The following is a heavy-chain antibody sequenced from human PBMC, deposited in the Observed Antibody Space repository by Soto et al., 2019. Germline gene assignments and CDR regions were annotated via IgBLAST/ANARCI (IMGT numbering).Heavy chain of an antibody. CDR3: AHRQAWNYLGYFDS. CDR2: IYWDDDK. CDR1: GFSLTSDGG. V-gene: IGHV2-5*02. J-gene: IGHJ4*02. D-gene: IGHD1-7*01. Sequence: QITLKESGPTLVKPTQTLTLTCTFSGFSLTSDGGVGWIRQPPGRALEWLALIYWDDDKRYSPSLRSRLTITKDTSKKQVVLTPTNMDTVDTGTFYCAHRQAWNYLGYFDSWGQGILVTVSS.